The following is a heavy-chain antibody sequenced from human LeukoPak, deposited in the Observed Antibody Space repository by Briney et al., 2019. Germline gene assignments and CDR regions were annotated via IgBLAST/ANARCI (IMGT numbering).Heavy chain of an antibody. CDR3: ARDLTGSGSPLDY. D-gene: IGHD3-10*01. J-gene: IGHJ4*02. Sequence: GGSLRLSCAASVFTFSTYSMNCVRQAPGEGREWVSSICRSSRFIYYADSVKGRFTISRDNAKNSLYLQMNSLRVEDTAVYYCARDLTGSGSPLDYWGEGTFVTVSS. CDR2: ICRSSRFI. CDR1: VFTFSTYS. V-gene: IGHV3-21*01.